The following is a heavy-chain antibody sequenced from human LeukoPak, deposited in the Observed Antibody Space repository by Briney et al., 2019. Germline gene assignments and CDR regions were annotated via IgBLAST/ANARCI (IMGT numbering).Heavy chain of an antibody. CDR2: ISSNGAHI. CDR3: ARVSYYGSGSYPLRSRGYYYMDV. J-gene: IGHJ6*03. V-gene: IGHV3-21*01. CDR1: RFTFSDYS. Sequence: KAGGSLRLSCAASRFTFSDYSMHWVRQAPGKGLEWVSTISSNGAHIFYAASVKGRVTISRDNARNSLYLQMHSLRAEDTAVYYCARVSYYGSGSYPLRSRGYYYMDVWGKGTTVTISS. D-gene: IGHD3-10*01.